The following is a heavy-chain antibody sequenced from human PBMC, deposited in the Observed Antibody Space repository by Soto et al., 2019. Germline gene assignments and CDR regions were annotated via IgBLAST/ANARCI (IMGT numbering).Heavy chain of an antibody. J-gene: IGHJ4*02. CDR2: ISHDGRVT. CDR1: GFTFNSLS. Sequence: QVQLVESGGGMVQPGTSLRLSCAASGFTFNSLSLHWVRQRPDKGLEWVAVISHDGRVTFYADFVKGRFTVSRDNSKNTIYLQVNSLRAEDTAVYYCAREPDGDIQYFDYWGQGTLVTVSS. CDR3: AREPDGDIQYFDY. D-gene: IGHD2-21*02. V-gene: IGHV3-30*04.